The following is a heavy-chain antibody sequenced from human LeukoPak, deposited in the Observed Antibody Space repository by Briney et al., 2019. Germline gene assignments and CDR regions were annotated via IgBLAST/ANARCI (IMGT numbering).Heavy chain of an antibody. CDR3: ARGWGYCSGGSCYVFDS. CDR2: TYYRSKWYN. Sequence: SQTLSLTCAISGDSVSSNSAAWNWIRQSPSRGLEWLGRTYYRSKWYNDYAVSVKSRITVKSDTSKNRFSLQLNSVTPEDTAVDYCARGWGYCSGGSCYVFDSWGQGTLVTVSS. D-gene: IGHD2-15*01. J-gene: IGHJ4*02. CDR1: GDSVSSNSAA. V-gene: IGHV6-1*01.